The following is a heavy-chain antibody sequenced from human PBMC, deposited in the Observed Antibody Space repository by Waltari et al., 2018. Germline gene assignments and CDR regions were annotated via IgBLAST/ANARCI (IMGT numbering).Heavy chain of an antibody. V-gene: IGHV1-69*14. J-gene: IGHJ6*03. D-gene: IGHD6-19*01. CDR1: GGTFSSYA. Sequence: QVQLVQSGAEVKKPGSSVKVSCKASGGTFSSYAISWVRQAPGQGLEWMGGIIPIFGTANYAQKFQGRVTITADKSTSTAYMELSSLRSEDTAVYYCARGQWVVVSRNYYYYMDVWGKGTTVTVSS. CDR3: ARGQWVVVSRNYYYYMDV. CDR2: IIPIFGTA.